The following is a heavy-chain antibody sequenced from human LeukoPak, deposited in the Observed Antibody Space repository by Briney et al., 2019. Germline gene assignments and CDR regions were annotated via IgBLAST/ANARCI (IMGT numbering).Heavy chain of an antibody. D-gene: IGHD1-7*01. Sequence: GASVKVSCKTSGYTFTGYYMHWVRQAPGQGLEWMGWINPNSGGTNYAQKFQGRVTMTRDTSIGTAYMELSRLRSDDTAVYYCARDRFPRGISEGLNWELTLWGQGTLVTVSS. V-gene: IGHV1-2*02. J-gene: IGHJ4*02. CDR2: INPNSGGT. CDR1: GYTFTGYY. CDR3: ARDRFPRGISEGLNWELTL.